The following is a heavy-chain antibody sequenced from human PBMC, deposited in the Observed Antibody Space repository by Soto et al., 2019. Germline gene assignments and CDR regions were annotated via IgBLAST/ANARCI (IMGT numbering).Heavy chain of an antibody. J-gene: IGHJ4*02. D-gene: IGHD1-1*01. V-gene: IGHV4-30-4*03. CDR3: TKGATSPFDS. CDR1: GDSISGGASF. CDR2: VYYSGSS. Sequence: PLSLTCTVSGDSISGGASFWSWIRQPTGKGLEWIANVYYSGSSYYNPSLKSRLTISVDTTKNQFSLQLKSMTASDTAIYYCTKGATSPFDSWGQGTRVTVSS.